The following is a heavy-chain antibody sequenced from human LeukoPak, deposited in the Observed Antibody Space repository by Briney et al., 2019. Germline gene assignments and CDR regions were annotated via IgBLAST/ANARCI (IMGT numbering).Heavy chain of an antibody. D-gene: IGHD4-17*01. Sequence: GASVKVSCKASGYTFTGYYMHWVRQAPGQGLEWMGWINPNSGGTNYAQKLQGRVTMTTDTSTSTAYMELRSLRSDDTAVYYCARDDGDYVNWFDPWGQGTLVTVSS. CDR2: INPNSGGT. CDR1: GYTFTGYY. J-gene: IGHJ5*02. V-gene: IGHV1-2*02. CDR3: ARDDGDYVNWFDP.